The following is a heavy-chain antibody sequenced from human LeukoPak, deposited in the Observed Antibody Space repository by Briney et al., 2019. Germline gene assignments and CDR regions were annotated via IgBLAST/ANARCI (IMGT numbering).Heavy chain of an antibody. V-gene: IGHV1-2*06. CDR2: INPNSGGT. Sequence: GASVKVSCKASGYTFTGYYMHWVRHAPGQGLEWMGRINPNSGGTNYAQKFQGRVTMTRDTSISTAYMELSRLRSYDTAVYYCARDHGYSSSSDYWGQGTLVTVSS. J-gene: IGHJ4*02. D-gene: IGHD6-6*01. CDR1: GYTFTGYY. CDR3: ARDHGYSSSSDY.